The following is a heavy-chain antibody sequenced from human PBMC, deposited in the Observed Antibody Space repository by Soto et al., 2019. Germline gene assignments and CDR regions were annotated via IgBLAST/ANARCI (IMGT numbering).Heavy chain of an antibody. J-gene: IGHJ6*02. D-gene: IGHD3-3*01. CDR1: GFKFRSYA. Sequence: EVQLLESGGGLVQPGGSLRLSCAASGFKFRSYAMAWVRQAPGKGLEWVSGISEYGRNTNYADSVRGRFTISRNNSGNTLDLLMSSLRAEDTAIYYCAKDRATIFGVVWKYGMDVWGQGTTVSVSS. V-gene: IGHV3-23*01. CDR2: ISEYGRNT. CDR3: AKDRATIFGVVWKYGMDV.